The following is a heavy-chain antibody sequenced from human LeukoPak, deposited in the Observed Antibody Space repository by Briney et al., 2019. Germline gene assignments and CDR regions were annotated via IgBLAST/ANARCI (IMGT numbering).Heavy chain of an antibody. CDR1: GYTFTSYA. Sequence: ASVTVSCTASGYTFTSYAMHWVRQAPGQRLEWMGWINAGNGNTKYSQKFQGRVTITRDTSASTAYMELSSLRSEDTAVYYCAREAARRSNYFDYWGQGTLVTVSS. J-gene: IGHJ4*02. CDR2: INAGNGNT. D-gene: IGHD6-6*01. CDR3: AREAARRSNYFDY. V-gene: IGHV1-3*01.